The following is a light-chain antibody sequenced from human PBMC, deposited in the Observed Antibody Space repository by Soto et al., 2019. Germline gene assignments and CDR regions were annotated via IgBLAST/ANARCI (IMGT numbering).Light chain of an antibody. Sequence: DIQMTQSPSSLSVSIGDRVIITCRASQSISTYLNWYQYKPGKAPRLVIFRSSTLQSGVPSRFSGRGSGTDFTLTISSLQPEDFATYSCQQTCSPYVSFGGGTRVEI. CDR2: RSS. CDR1: QSISTY. CDR3: QQTCSPYVS. J-gene: IGKJ4*01. V-gene: IGKV1-39*01.